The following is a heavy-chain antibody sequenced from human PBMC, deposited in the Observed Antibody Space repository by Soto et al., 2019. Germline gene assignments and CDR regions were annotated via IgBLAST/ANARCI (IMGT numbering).Heavy chain of an antibody. CDR1: GGSVSDSSYY. CDR2: LYFTGST. V-gene: IGHV4-39*01. CDR3: GRLDGLRYAYASDN. D-gene: IGHD1-1*01. J-gene: IGHJ4*02. Sequence: QLQMQESGPGLVKPSETLSLICSVSGGSVSDSSYYWAWVRQTPGRGREWIGSLYFTGSTYYTSSLWGRVTISMDTSKNPFSLRLNSVTVADTAVYFCGRLDGLRYAYASDNWGQGALVTVSA.